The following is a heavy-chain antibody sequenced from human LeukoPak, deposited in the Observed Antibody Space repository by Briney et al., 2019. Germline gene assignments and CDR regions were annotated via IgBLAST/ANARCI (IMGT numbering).Heavy chain of an antibody. D-gene: IGHD1-26*01. Sequence: PGASVKVSCKASGYTFTNYAIIWVRQAPGQGLEWMGWIDTKTENPTYAQAFTGRFVFSLDTYVSTAYLQISSLQAEDTAVYFCARVLGATKNLYYHYYMDVWGKGTTVTVSS. CDR3: ARVLGATKNLYYHYYMDV. J-gene: IGHJ6*03. CDR2: IDTKTENP. CDR1: GYTFTNYA. V-gene: IGHV7-4-1*02.